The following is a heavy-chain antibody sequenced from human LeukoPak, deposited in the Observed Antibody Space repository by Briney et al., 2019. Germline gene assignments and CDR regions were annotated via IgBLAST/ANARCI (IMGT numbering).Heavy chain of an antibody. Sequence: PSETLSLTCAVYGGSFSGYYWSWIRQPPGKGLEWIGSIYYSGSTYYNPSLKSRVTISVDTSKNQFSLKLSSVTAADTAVYYCARVGVLYYFDYWGQGTLVTVSS. D-gene: IGHD1-26*01. J-gene: IGHJ4*02. CDR1: GGSFSGYY. CDR3: ARVGVLYYFDY. CDR2: IYYSGST. V-gene: IGHV4-34*01.